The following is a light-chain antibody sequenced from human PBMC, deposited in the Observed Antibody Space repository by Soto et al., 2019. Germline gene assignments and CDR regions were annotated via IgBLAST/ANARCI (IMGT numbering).Light chain of an antibody. CDR2: LNSDGSH. J-gene: IGLJ1*01. CDR3: QTWVTGIHV. V-gene: IGLV4-69*01. CDR1: RGHSSYA. Sequence: QSVLTQSPSASASLGASVKLTCTLSRGHSSYAIAWHQQQPEKGPRYLMKLNSDGSHSKGDGIPDRFSGSSSGAERYLIISSLQSEDEADYYCQTWVTGIHVFGTGTKLTVL.